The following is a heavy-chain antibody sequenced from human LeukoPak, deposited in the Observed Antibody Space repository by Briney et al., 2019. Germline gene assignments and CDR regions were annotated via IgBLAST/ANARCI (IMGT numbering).Heavy chain of an antibody. CDR2: IYSGGST. CDR3: ARASFYGDYDY. CDR1: GSTVSSNY. D-gene: IGHD4-17*01. V-gene: IGHV3-53*01. J-gene: IGHJ4*02. Sequence: GGSLRLSCAASGSTVSSNYMSWVRQAPGKGLEWASVIYSGGSTYYADSVKGRFTISRDNSKNTLYLQMNSLRAEDTAVYYCARASFYGDYDYWGQGTLVTVSS.